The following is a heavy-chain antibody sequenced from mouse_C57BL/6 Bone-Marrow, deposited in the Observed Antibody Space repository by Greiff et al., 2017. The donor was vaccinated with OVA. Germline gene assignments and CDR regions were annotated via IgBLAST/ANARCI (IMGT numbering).Heavy chain of an antibody. J-gene: IGHJ4*01. V-gene: IGHV1-66*01. CDR1: GYSFTSYY. CDR2: IYPGSGNT. D-gene: IGHD2-3*01. Sequence: QVHVKQSGPELVKPGASVKISCKASGYSFTSYYIHWVKQRPGQGLEWIGWIYPGSGNTKYNEKFKGKATLTADTSSSTAYMQLSSLTSEDSAVYYCARWLLLYYYAMDYWGQGTSVTVSS. CDR3: ARWLLLYYYAMDY.